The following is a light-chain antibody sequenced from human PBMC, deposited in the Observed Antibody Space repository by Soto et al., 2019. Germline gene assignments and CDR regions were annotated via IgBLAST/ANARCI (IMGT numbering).Light chain of an antibody. Sequence: DIQMTQSPSSLSASVGDRVTITCRASQSISTYLNWYQHKPGKAPQLLIYAVSNLQSGVPSRFSGSGSGTDFTLTISSLQPEDFATYYCQQSYSTPYTFGQGTNLEIK. CDR3: QQSYSTPYT. V-gene: IGKV1-39*01. CDR1: QSISTY. J-gene: IGKJ2*01. CDR2: AVS.